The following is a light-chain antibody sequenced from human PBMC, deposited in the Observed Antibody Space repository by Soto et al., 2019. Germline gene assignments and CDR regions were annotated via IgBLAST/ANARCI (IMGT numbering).Light chain of an antibody. J-gene: IGKJ4*01. Sequence: EIVMTQSPATLSVSPGERATLSCRASQSVSSNLAWYQQKPGQAPRLLIYGASTRATGIPARFSGSGSGTEFTLTISSLQPEDFAVYYCQQYNDWPPLTFGGGTKVEF. V-gene: IGKV3-15*01. CDR2: GAS. CDR1: QSVSSN. CDR3: QQYNDWPPLT.